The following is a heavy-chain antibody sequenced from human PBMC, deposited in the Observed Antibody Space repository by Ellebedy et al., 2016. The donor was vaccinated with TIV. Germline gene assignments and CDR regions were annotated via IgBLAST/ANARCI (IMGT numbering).Heavy chain of an antibody. V-gene: IGHV3-21*04. CDR3: AKVRDYYEKMDDY. CDR1: GFTFSSYS. J-gene: IGHJ4*02. D-gene: IGHD3-22*01. Sequence: GGSLRLXXAASGFTFSSYSMNWVRQAPGKGLEWVSSISSSSSYIYYADSVKGRFTISRDNAKNSLYLQMNSLRAEDTAVYYCAKVRDYYEKMDDYWGQGTLVTVSS. CDR2: ISSSSSYI.